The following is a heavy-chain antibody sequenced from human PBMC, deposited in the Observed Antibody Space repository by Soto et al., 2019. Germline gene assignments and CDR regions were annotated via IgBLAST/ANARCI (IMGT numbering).Heavy chain of an antibody. CDR1: GYTFTSYA. V-gene: IGHV1-3*01. CDR2: INAGNGNT. CDR3: ARSEGCRVGDSATCNRGYNWFDP. Sequence: VASVKVSCKASGYTFTSYAMHWVRQAPGQRLEWMGWINAGNGNTKYSQKFQGRVTITRDTSASTAYMELSSLRSEDTAVYYCARSEGCRVGDSATCNRGYNWFDPWGQGTLVTVSS. D-gene: IGHD2-15*01. J-gene: IGHJ5*02.